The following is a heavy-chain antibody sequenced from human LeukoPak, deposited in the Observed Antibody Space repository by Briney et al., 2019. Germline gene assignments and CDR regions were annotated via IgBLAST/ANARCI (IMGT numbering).Heavy chain of an antibody. J-gene: IGHJ4*02. CDR2: IIPIFGTA. Sequence: SVKVSCKASGYTFTSYGISWVRQAPGQGLEWMGGIIPIFGTANYAQKFQGRVTITTDESTSTAYMELSSLRSEDTAVYYCARSRTYDPPRGYWGQGTLVTVSS. CDR3: ARSRTYDPPRGY. CDR1: GYTFTSYG. V-gene: IGHV1-69*05. D-gene: IGHD3-3*01.